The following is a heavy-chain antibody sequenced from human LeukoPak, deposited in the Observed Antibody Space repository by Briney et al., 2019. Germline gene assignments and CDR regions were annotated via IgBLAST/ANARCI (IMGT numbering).Heavy chain of an antibody. J-gene: IGHJ5*02. D-gene: IGHD5-12*01. CDR1: GYTFTSYY. Sequence: GASVKVSCKASGYTFTSYYMHWVRQATGQGLEWMGWMNPNSGNTGYAQKFQGRVTMTRNTSISTAYMELSSLRSEDTAVYYCARGLGYDQNWFDPWGQGTLVTVSS. V-gene: IGHV1-8*02. CDR2: MNPNSGNT. CDR3: ARGLGYDQNWFDP.